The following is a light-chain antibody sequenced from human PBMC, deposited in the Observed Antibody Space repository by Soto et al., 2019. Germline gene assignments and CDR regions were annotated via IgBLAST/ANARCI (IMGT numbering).Light chain of an antibody. J-gene: IGLJ1*01. CDR2: EVN. Sequence: QSALTQPPSASGSPGQSVTISCTGTSSDVGGYNFVSWYQHHPGKAPKLIIYEVNKRPSGVPNRFSGSKSGNTASLTVSGLQAGDEADYYCNSYAGSNIYVFGTGTKLTVL. CDR3: NSYAGSNIYV. CDR1: SSDVGGYNF. V-gene: IGLV2-8*01.